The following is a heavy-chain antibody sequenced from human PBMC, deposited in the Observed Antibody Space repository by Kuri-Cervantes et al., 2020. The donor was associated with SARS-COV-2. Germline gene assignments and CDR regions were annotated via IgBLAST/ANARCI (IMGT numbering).Heavy chain of an antibody. CDR2: IYYSGST. V-gene: IGHV4-28*01. CDR3: ASNGYTAMVEYYFDY. D-gene: IGHD5-18*01. CDR1: GYSISSSNW. Sequence: SYAVSGYSISSSNWWGWIRQPPGKGLAWIGYIYYSGSTYYNPSLKSRVTMSVDTSKNQFSLKLSSVTAVDTAVYYCASNGYTAMVEYYFDYWGQGTLVTVSS. J-gene: IGHJ4*02.